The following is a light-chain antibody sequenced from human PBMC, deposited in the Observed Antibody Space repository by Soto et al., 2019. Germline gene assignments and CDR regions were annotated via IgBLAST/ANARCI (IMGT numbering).Light chain of an antibody. CDR1: QSVSNDF. CDR2: GAS. CDR3: QQYGSSPPRT. V-gene: IGKV3-20*01. J-gene: IGKJ1*01. Sequence: EIVLTQSPGILSLSPGERATLSCRASQSVSNDFLAWYQQKPGQAPRLLIYGASTRATDVPDRFSGSESGADFTLTISRLEPEDFAVYYCQQYGSSPPRTFGQGTKVDIK.